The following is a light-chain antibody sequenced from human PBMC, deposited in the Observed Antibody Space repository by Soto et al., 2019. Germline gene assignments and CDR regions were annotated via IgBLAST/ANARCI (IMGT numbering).Light chain of an antibody. CDR2: DVS. J-gene: IGLJ1*01. V-gene: IGLV2-14*01. Sequence: QSALTQPASVSGSPGQSITISCTGTSSDVGGYNYVSWYQQHPGKAPKLMIYDVSNRPSGVSNRFSGSKSGNTASLTISGLQAEDEADYYCSSYTSRSHVFGTGTKVTV. CDR3: SSYTSRSHV. CDR1: SSDVGGYNY.